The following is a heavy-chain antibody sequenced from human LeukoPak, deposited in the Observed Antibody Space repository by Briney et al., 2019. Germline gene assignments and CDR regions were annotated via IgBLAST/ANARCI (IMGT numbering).Heavy chain of an antibody. Sequence: GGSLRLSCAASGFTFSSYAMSWVRQAPGKGLEWVSAISGSGGSTYYADSVKGRFTISRDNSKNTLYLQMNSLRAEDTALYFCAKYFYDSSGYSAYFDYWGQGTLVTVSS. CDR3: AKYFYDSSGYSAYFDY. D-gene: IGHD3-22*01. CDR1: GFTFSSYA. J-gene: IGHJ4*02. CDR2: ISGSGGST. V-gene: IGHV3-23*01.